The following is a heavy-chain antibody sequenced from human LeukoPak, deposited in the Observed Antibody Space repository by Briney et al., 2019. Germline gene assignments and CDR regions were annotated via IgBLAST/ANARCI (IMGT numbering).Heavy chain of an antibody. J-gene: IGHJ6*02. D-gene: IGHD4-17*01. V-gene: IGHV3-13*01. CDR3: ARVPPYGDYGMDV. CDR1: GVTVSNNH. CDR2: IGTAGDT. Sequence: PGGSLRLSCAVSGVTVSNNHVTWVRQATGKGLEWVSAIGTAGDTYYPGSVKGRFTISRENAKNSLYLQMNSLRAGDTAVYYCARVPPYGDYGMDVWGQGTTVTVSS.